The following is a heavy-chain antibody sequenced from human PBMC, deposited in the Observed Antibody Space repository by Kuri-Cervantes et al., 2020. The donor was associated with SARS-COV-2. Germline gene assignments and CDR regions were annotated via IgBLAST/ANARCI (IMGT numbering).Heavy chain of an antibody. D-gene: IGHD5-18*01. CDR1: GFIFSSYS. J-gene: IGHJ3*02. CDR2: ISSSSSTI. CDR3: ARGYSYGYAVLDAFDI. Sequence: GESLKISCAASGFIFSSYSMNWVRQAPGKGLEWVSYISSSSSTIYYADSVKGRFTISRDNAKNPLYLQMNSLRAEDTAVYYCARGYSYGYAVLDAFDIWGQGTMVTVSS. V-gene: IGHV3-48*01.